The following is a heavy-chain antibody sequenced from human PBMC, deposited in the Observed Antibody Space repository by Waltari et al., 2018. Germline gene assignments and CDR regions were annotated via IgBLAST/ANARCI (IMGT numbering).Heavy chain of an antibody. V-gene: IGHV4-61*09. J-gene: IGHJ4*02. CDR1: GGSISSGSDY. Sequence: QVQLQESGPGLVKPSQTLSLTCTVSGGSISSGSDYRSWIRQPAGKGLEWIGYIYTSGSTNYNPSLKSRVTISVDTSKNQFSLKLSSVTAADTAVYYCASSYSSGSFDYWGQGTLVTVSS. CDR3: ASSYSSGSFDY. CDR2: IYTSGST. D-gene: IGHD6-19*01.